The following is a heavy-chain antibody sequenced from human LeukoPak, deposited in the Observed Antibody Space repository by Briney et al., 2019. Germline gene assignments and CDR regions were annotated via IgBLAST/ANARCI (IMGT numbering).Heavy chain of an antibody. CDR3: ANYCSGGSCYSALGYFQH. CDR2: IYSGGST. CDR1: GFTVSSNY. Sequence: GGSLRLSCAASGFTVSSNYMSWVRQAPGKGLEWVSVIYSGGSTYYTDSVKGRFTISRDSSKSTLYLQMNSLRAEDTAVYYCANYCSGGSCYSALGYFQHWGQGTLVTVSS. J-gene: IGHJ1*01. V-gene: IGHV3-66*01. D-gene: IGHD2-15*01.